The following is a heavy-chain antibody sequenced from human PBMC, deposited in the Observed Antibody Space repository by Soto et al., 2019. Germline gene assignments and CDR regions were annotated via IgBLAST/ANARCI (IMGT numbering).Heavy chain of an antibody. CDR3: ARGGRVVVVTAALDF. Sequence: QVQLVQSGAEVKKPGTSVKVSCKASGDTFTDYYIHWVRQAPGQGLEWMGTVNPSGGHTTYAQHFLGRMTMTRDTASSTLYMELTILTSADTAVYYCARGGRVVVVTAALDFWGQGTLVTVSS. CDR1: GDTFTDYY. CDR2: VNPSGGHT. D-gene: IGHD2-21*02. J-gene: IGHJ4*02. V-gene: IGHV1-46*01.